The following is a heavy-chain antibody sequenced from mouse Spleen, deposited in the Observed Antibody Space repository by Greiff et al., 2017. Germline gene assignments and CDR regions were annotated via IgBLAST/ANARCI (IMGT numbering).Heavy chain of an antibody. CDR3: ARDGTGSYAMDY. D-gene: IGHD4-1*01. CDR2: SRNKANDYTT. J-gene: IGHJ4*01. Sequence: EVKVVESGGGLVQSGRSLRLSCATSGFTFSDFYMEWVRQAPGKGLEWIAASRNKANDYTTEYSASVKGRFIVSRDTSQSILYLQMNALRAEDTAIYYCARDGTGSYAMDYWGQGTSVTVSS. V-gene: IGHV7-1*01. CDR1: GFTFSDFY.